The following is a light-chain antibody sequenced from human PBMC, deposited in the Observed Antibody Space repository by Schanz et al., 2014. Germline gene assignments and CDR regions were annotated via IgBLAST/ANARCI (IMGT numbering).Light chain of an antibody. CDR2: EVT. V-gene: IGLV2-8*01. CDR1: SSDVGGYNY. J-gene: IGLJ3*02. CDR3: SSHTTDTTWL. Sequence: QSALTQPPSASGSPGQSVTISCTGTSSDVGGYNYVSWYQQHPGQAPKLVIYEVTKRPSGVPDRFSGSKSGNTASLTISGLQAEDEADYYCSSHTTDTTWLFGGGTKLTVL.